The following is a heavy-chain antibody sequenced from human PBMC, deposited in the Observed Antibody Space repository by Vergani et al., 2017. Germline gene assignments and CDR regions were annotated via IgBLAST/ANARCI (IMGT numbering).Heavy chain of an antibody. CDR3: ARQSSLAARQVWAFDI. V-gene: IGHV5-10-1*03. Sequence: EVQLVQSGAEVKKPGESLRISCKGSGYSFTSYWISWVRQMPGKGLEWMGRIDPSDSYTNYSPSFQGHVTISADKSFSTAYLQWSSLKASDTAMYYCARQSSLAARQVWAFDIWGQGTMVTVSS. J-gene: IGHJ3*02. D-gene: IGHD6-13*01. CDR1: GYSFTSYW. CDR2: IDPSDSYT.